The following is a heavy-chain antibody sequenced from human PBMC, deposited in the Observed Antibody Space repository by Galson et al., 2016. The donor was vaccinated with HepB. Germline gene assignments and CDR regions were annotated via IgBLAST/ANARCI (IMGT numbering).Heavy chain of an antibody. V-gene: IGHV4-31*03. J-gene: IGHJ2*01. CDR3: ARGAAWNSSGYSPRYFDL. Sequence: TLSLTCTVSGGSISSGGYYWSWIRQYPGKGLDWVGYIYHSGNTYYNPSLKSRVTISVDTSKDQFSLKLSPVTAADTAVYYCARGAAWNSSGYSPRYFDLWGRGTLVTVSS. CDR2: IYHSGNT. D-gene: IGHD3-22*01. CDR1: GGSISSGGYY.